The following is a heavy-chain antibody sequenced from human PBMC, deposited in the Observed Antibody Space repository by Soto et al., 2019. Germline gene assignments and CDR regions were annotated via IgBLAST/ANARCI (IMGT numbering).Heavy chain of an antibody. J-gene: IGHJ4*02. CDR2: IIPIFGTA. V-gene: IGHV1-69*01. D-gene: IGHD6-6*01. Sequence: SVKGSCKASGGTFSSYAISWVRQAPVQGLEWMGGIIPIFGTANYAQKFQGRVTITADESTSTAYMELSSLRSEDTAVYYCARSRGIAARSYYFDYWGQGTLVTVSS. CDR3: ARSRGIAARSYYFDY. CDR1: GGTFSSYA.